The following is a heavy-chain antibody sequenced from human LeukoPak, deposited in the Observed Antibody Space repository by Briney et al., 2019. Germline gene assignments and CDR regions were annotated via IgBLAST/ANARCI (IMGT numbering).Heavy chain of an antibody. J-gene: IGHJ5*02. Sequence: SETLSLTCAVSGYSISSGYYWGWIRQPPGKGLEWIGSIYHSGSTYYNPSLKSRVTISVDTSKNQFSLKLRSVTATDTAVYYCARGLTRGYTYGGCFDPWGQGTLVTVSS. D-gene: IGHD5-12*01. CDR3: ARGLTRGYTYGGCFDP. CDR1: GYSISSGYY. V-gene: IGHV4-38-2*01. CDR2: IYHSGST.